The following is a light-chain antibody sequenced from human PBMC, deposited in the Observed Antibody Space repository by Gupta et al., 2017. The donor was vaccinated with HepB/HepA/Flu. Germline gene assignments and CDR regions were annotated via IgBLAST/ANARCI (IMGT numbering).Light chain of an antibody. V-gene: IGLV2-23*02. J-gene: IGLJ1*01. CDR3: CSSASSSPWV. Sequence: QSALTQPASVSGSPGQSITISCTGTSSDVGSYNLVSWYQQHPGKAPKLMMYEVSKRPSGVSNRFSGSKSGNTASLTISGLQAEDEADYYCCSSASSSPWVFGTGTKLTVL. CDR2: EVS. CDR1: SSDVGSYNL.